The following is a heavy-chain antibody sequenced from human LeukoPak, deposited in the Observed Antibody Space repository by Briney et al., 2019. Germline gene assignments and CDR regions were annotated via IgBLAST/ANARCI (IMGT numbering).Heavy chain of an antibody. V-gene: IGHV3-30*02. CDR2: IRYDGSNK. Sequence: GGALRLSCVASRFIFSDYYMNWIRLAPGKGLEWVAFIRYDGSNKYYADSVKGRFTISRDNSKNTLYLQMNSLRAEDTAVYSCAKESYYGSGSYDYWGQGTLVTVSS. CDR1: RFIFSDYY. CDR3: AKESYYGSGSYDY. D-gene: IGHD3-10*01. J-gene: IGHJ4*02.